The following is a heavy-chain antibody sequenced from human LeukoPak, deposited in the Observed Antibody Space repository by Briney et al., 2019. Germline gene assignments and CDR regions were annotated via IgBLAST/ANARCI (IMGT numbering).Heavy chain of an antibody. Sequence: GASVKVSCKASGYTFTGYYMHWVRQAPGQGLEWMGRINPNSGGTNYAQKFQGRVTMTRETSISTAYMELSRLRSDDTAVYYCAREIAAAGTGADYWGQGTLVSVSS. CDR1: GYTFTGYY. CDR2: INPNSGGT. V-gene: IGHV1-2*02. D-gene: IGHD6-13*01. J-gene: IGHJ4*02. CDR3: AREIAAAGTGADY.